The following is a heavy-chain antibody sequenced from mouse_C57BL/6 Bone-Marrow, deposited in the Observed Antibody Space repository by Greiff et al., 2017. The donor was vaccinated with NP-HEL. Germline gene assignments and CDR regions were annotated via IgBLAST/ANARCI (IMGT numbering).Heavy chain of an antibody. D-gene: IGHD1-1*01. V-gene: IGHV1-62-2*01. CDR1: GYTFTEYT. J-gene: IGHJ4*01. CDR2: FYPGSGSI. CDR3: ARHALYYYGSSPYYAMDY. Sequence: QVHVKQSGAELVKPGASVKLSCKASGYTFTEYTIHWVKQRSGQGLEWIGWFYPGSGSIKYNEKFKDKATLTADKSSSTVYMELSRLTSEDSAVYFCARHALYYYGSSPYYAMDYWGQGTSVTVSS.